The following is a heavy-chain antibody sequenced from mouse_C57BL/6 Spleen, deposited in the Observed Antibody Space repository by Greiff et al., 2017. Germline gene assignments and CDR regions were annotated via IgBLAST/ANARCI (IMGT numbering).Heavy chain of an antibody. D-gene: IGHD2-3*01. CDR3: ARYGLLRLDY. Sequence: DVHLVESGGGLVQPGGSLSLSCAASGFTFTDYYMSWVRQPPGKALEWLGFIRNKANGYTTEYSASVKGRFTISRDNSQSILYLQMNALRAEDSATYYCARYGLLRLDYWGQGTTLTVSS. CDR1: GFTFTDYY. J-gene: IGHJ2*01. CDR2: IRNKANGYTT. V-gene: IGHV7-3*01.